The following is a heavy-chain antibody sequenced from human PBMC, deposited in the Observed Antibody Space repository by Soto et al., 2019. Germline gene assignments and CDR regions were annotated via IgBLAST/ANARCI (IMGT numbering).Heavy chain of an antibody. Sequence: GASVKVSCKDPGVLFSSYAISWVRQAPGQGLEWMGGILPVFGTTSYAQKFQGRVTITADESTNTAYMELSSLRSDDTAMYYCARGGGPYVWFNEFWGQGTQVTVSS. CDR3: ARGGGPYVWFNEF. CDR2: ILPVFGTT. D-gene: IGHD3-16*01. CDR1: GVLFSSYA. V-gene: IGHV1-69*13. J-gene: IGHJ4*02.